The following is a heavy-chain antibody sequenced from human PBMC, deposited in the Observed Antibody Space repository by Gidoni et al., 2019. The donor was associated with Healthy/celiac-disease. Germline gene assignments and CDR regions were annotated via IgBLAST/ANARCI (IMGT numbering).Heavy chain of an antibody. CDR2: ISWNSGSI. J-gene: IGHJ4*02. CDR1: GFPLADYA. CDR3: AKDPYATLGIEGYFDY. Sequence: EGQLVESGRGLLQPGRYLRLSGAASGFPLADYAMHWVRQAPGKDLEWVSGISWNSGSIGYADSVKGRFTISRDNAKNSLYLQMNSLRAEDTALYYCAKDPYATLGIEGYFDYWGQGTLVTVSS. V-gene: IGHV3-9*01. D-gene: IGHD7-27*01.